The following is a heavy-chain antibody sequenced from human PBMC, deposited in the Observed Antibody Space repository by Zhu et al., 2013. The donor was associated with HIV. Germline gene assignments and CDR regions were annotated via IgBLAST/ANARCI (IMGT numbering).Heavy chain of an antibody. CDR1: GYTFTGYY. J-gene: IGHJ4*02. Sequence: QVQLVQSGAEVKKPGASVKVSCKASGYTFTGYYMHWVRQAPGQGLEWMGWINPNSGGTNYAQKFQGRVTMTRDTSISTAYMELSRLRSDDTAVYYCARDTPNEKSGSYRTLDYWGQGTLGHRLL. D-gene: IGHD1-26*01. CDR2: INPNSGGT. CDR3: ARDTPNEKSGSYRTLDY. V-gene: IGHV1-2*02.